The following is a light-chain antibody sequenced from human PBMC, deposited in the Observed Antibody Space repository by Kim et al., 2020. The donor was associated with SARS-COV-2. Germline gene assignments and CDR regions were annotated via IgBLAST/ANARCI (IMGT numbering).Light chain of an antibody. V-gene: IGKV1-39*01. CDR1: QSINAY. Sequence: DIQMTQSPSSLAASVGDRVTITCRASQSINAYLNWYQQKPGKAPKLLIYAASTLQSGVPSRFSGSGSGTDFTLTINSLQTEDFATYYCQQRHTAPLLTFGGGTKLEI. J-gene: IGKJ4*01. CDR2: AAS. CDR3: QQRHTAPLLT.